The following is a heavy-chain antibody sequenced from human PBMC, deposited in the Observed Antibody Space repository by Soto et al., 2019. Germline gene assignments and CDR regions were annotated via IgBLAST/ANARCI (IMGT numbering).Heavy chain of an antibody. J-gene: IGHJ4*02. V-gene: IGHV2-5*02. CDR2: IYWDDDK. D-gene: IGHD6-19*01. CDR3: VRRQGRAVTGPLEN. Sequence: QITLKESGPTLVKPTQTLTLTCTFSGFSLITSGVGVGWIRQPPGKALQWLALIYWDDDKRYSPSLKNRLTITKDTSKNQVVLTLTNVDPVDTATYYCVRRQGRAVTGPLENWGQGTLVTVSS. CDR1: GFSLITSGVG.